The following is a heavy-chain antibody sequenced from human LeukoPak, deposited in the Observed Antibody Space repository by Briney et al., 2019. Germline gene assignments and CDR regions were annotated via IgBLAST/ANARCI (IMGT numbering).Heavy chain of an antibody. D-gene: IGHD1-1*01. V-gene: IGHV3-23*01. Sequence: GGSLRLSCTVVVYMVRVSSMLSDRQAPGKGLEWVSGISGSGDSTYYADSVKGRFTISRDNSKNTVYLQLSSLRADDTAVYYWGKGRDGGWNGGDSWGQGALVNVSS. CDR3: GKGRDGGWNGGDS. CDR1: VYMVRVSS. CDR2: ISGSGDST. J-gene: IGHJ4*02.